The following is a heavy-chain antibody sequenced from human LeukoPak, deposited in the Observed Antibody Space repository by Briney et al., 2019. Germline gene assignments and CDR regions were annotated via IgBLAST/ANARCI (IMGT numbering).Heavy chain of an antibody. CDR2: ISGSGSAI. J-gene: IGHJ3*02. Sequence: GSLRLSCAASGFTFNRYSMNWVRQAPGKGLEWVSYISGSGSAIYYADSVKGRFTISRDNAKNSLYLQMNSLRAEDTALYYCARWLYVGGAFDIWGQGTMVTVSS. D-gene: IGHD1-26*01. V-gene: IGHV3-48*04. CDR1: GFTFNRYS. CDR3: ARWLYVGGAFDI.